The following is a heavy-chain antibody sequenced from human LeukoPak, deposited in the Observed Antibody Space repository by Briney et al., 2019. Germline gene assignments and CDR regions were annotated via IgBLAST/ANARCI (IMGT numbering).Heavy chain of an antibody. CDR1: GYSISSGYY. Sequence: SETLSLTCTVSGYSISSGYYWGWIRQPPGKGLEWIGSIDHSGSTYYNPSLKSRVTMSVDTSKNQFSLKPSSVTAADTAVYYCARDLHSSGWSTFDYWGQGTLVTVSS. V-gene: IGHV4-38-2*02. CDR3: ARDLHSSGWSTFDY. D-gene: IGHD6-19*01. J-gene: IGHJ4*02. CDR2: IDHSGST.